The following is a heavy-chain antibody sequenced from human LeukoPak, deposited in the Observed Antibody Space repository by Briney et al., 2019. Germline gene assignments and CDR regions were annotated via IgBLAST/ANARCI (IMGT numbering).Heavy chain of an antibody. Sequence: ASVKVSCKASGYIFTSYYMHWVRQAPGQGLEWMGIINPSGGSTSYAQKFQGRVTMTRDTSTSTVYMELSSLRSEDTAVYYCARDLGDYGDYSYAFDIWGQGTMVTVSS. V-gene: IGHV1-46*01. CDR1: GYIFTSYY. CDR2: INPSGGST. CDR3: ARDLGDYGDYSYAFDI. D-gene: IGHD4-17*01. J-gene: IGHJ3*02.